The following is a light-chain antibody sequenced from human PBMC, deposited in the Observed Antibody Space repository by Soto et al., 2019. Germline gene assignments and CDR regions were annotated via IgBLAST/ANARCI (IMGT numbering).Light chain of an antibody. CDR2: GAS. Sequence: EIVLTQSPGTLSLSPGERATLSCRASQSVSRSYLAWYQQKPGQAPRLLIYGASSRATGIPDRFSGSGSGTDFTLTISRLEPEDFAVYYFQQYGSSPLTFGGVTNLEIK. CDR3: QQYGSSPLT. J-gene: IGKJ4*01. CDR1: QSVSRSY. V-gene: IGKV3-20*01.